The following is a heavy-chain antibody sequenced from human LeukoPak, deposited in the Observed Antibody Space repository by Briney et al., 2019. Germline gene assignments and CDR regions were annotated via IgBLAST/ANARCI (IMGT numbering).Heavy chain of an antibody. D-gene: IGHD3-3*01. Sequence: SETLSLTCTVSGGPIRNSYWSWVRHSAGTGMQWIGRIHGTLGSTNHNPSLKSRVVMSLDTSSNQFSLRLSAMSAADTATYYCAKIFDRDIWGQGTLVTVSP. CDR3: AKIFDRDI. V-gene: IGHV4-4*07. CDR2: IHGTLGST. J-gene: IGHJ3*02. CDR1: GGPIRNSY.